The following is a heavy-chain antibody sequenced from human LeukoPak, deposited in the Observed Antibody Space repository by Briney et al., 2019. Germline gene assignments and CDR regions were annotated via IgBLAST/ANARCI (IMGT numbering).Heavy chain of an antibody. CDR1: GGSISSGSYY. D-gene: IGHD3-3*01. J-gene: IGHJ4*02. CDR2: IYYSGST. CDR3: ARTGHYDFWSGYEDY. Sequence: SETLSLTCTVSGGSISSGSYYWGWIRQPPGKGLEWIGSIYYSGSTYYNPSLKSRVTISVDTSKNQFSLQLNSVTPEDTAVYYCARTGHYDFWSGYEDYWGQGTLVTVSS. V-gene: IGHV4-39*01.